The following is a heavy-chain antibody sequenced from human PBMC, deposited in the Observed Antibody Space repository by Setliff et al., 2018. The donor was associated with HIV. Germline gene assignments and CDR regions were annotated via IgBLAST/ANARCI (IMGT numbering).Heavy chain of an antibody. V-gene: IGHV4-59*12. D-gene: IGHD7-27*01. CDR2: IYDSGIT. CDR1: GGSISSYS. Sequence: SETLSLTCTVSGGSISSYSWSWIRQPPGKGLEWIGYIYDSGITNYNPSLKSRLSMSIDTSKNHFSLRLTSVTAADTAVYYCARDLPELTGRSFDPWGQGIQVTVSS. J-gene: IGHJ5*02. CDR3: ARDLPELTGRSFDP.